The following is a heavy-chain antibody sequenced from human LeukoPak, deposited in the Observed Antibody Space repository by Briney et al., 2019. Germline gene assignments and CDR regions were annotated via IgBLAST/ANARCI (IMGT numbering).Heavy chain of an antibody. Sequence: GGSLRLSCAASGFTFSSYGMSWVRQAPGKGLEWVSVIYSVGSTYYADSVKGRFTISRDNSKNTLYLQMNSLRAEDTAVYYCARDHGYGGDFDYWGQGTLVTVSS. CDR2: IYSVGST. CDR1: GFTFSSYG. V-gene: IGHV3-66*01. CDR3: ARDHGYGGDFDY. J-gene: IGHJ4*02. D-gene: IGHD4-23*01.